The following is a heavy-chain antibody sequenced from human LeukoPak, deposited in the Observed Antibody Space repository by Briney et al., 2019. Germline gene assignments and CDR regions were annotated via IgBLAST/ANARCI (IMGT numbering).Heavy chain of an antibody. CDR1: GFTFRSHE. D-gene: IGHD6-19*01. CDR3: AIVISGWRHFYY. Sequence: PGGSLRLSCVVSGFTFRSHEMNWVRQAPGKGPEWVSYISSNAKTIYYADSVKGRFTTSRDNAKNSLYLQMNSLKTEDTAVYSCAIVISGWRHFYYWGQGTLLTVSS. J-gene: IGHJ4*02. V-gene: IGHV3-48*03. CDR2: ISSNAKTI.